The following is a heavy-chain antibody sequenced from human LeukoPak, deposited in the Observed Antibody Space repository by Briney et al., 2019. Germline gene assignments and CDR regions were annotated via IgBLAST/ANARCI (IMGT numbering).Heavy chain of an antibody. CDR3: TRGMLRQPPDY. Sequence: GGSLRLSCAASGFTFSNYWMHWVRQAPGKGLVWVSRINSDGSSTNYVGSVTGRFTISSDNAKNTLYLQMNSLRAEDTAVYYCTRGMLRQPPDYWGQGMLVTVSS. J-gene: IGHJ4*02. D-gene: IGHD3-10*02. CDR2: INSDGSST. CDR1: GFTFSNYW. V-gene: IGHV3-74*01.